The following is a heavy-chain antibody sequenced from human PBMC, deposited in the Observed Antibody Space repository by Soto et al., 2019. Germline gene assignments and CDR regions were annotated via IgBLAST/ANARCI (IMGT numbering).Heavy chain of an antibody. J-gene: IGHJ4*02. Sequence: EVQLVESGGGLVKPGGSLRLSCAASGFSFSSFTMNWVRQAPGKGLEWVSSITSGSTYIYYADSVKGRFTISRDNAKSSLYLQMNSLRADDTAVYYCAREGNWNDVDFWGQGTLVTVSS. CDR3: AREGNWNDVDF. CDR1: GFSFSSFT. D-gene: IGHD1-20*01. CDR2: ITSGSTYI. V-gene: IGHV3-21*01.